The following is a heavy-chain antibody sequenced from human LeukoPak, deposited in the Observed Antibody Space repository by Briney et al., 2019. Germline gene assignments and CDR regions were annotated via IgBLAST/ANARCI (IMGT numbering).Heavy chain of an antibody. CDR2: ISWNSGTI. J-gene: IGHJ4*02. CDR1: GFTFDDYG. D-gene: IGHD6-19*01. Sequence: PGGSLRLSCAASGFTFDDYGMHWVRQAPGKGLEWVSSISWNSGTIGYADSVKGRFTISRDNAKNSLCLQMNSLRAEDTALYYCAKGHYSSGWDFDYWGQGTLVTVSS. V-gene: IGHV3-9*01. CDR3: AKGHYSSGWDFDY.